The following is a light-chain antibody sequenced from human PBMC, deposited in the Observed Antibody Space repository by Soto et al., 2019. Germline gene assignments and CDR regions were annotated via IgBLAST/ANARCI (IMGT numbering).Light chain of an antibody. V-gene: IGKV1-5*01. CDR1: QSINYW. CDR2: DVS. CDR3: QQYHTDWT. J-gene: IGKJ1*01. Sequence: DIQMTQAPSTLSASVGDRVTITCRASQSINYWLAWYQQKPGKAPKVLIYDVSTLESGVPSRFSGSGSGTEFTLTISSLQSDDLATHYCQQYHTDWTFGQGTKVDIK.